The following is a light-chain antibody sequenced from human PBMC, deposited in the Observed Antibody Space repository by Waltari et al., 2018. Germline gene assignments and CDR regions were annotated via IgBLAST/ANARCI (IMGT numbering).Light chain of an antibody. Sequence: DIQMTQSPSSLSASVGDRVTITCRASQSISSYLTWYQQKPVKAPKLLIYAASSLQSGVPSRFSGSGSGTDFTLTISSLQPEDFATYYCQQSYSTLALTFGGGTKVEIK. V-gene: IGKV1-39*01. CDR3: QQSYSTLALT. J-gene: IGKJ4*01. CDR2: AAS. CDR1: QSISSY.